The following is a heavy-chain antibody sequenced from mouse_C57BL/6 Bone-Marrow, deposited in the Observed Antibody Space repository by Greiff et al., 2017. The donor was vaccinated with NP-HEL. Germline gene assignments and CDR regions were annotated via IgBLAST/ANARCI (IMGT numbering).Heavy chain of an antibody. CDR3: ARNTDYGSSYGYFDY. J-gene: IGHJ2*01. Sequence: VQLQQSGPGLVAPSQSLSITCTVSGFSLTSYAISWVRQPPGKGLEWLGVIWTGGGTNYNSALKSRLSISKDNSKSQVFLKMNSLQTDDTARYYCARNTDYGSSYGYFDYWGQGTTLTVSS. D-gene: IGHD1-1*01. CDR1: GFSLTSYA. CDR2: IWTGGGT. V-gene: IGHV2-9-1*01.